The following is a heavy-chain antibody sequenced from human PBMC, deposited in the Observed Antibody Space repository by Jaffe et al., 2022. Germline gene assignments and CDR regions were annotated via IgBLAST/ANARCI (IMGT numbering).Heavy chain of an antibody. V-gene: IGHV3-48*03. D-gene: IGHD5-18*01. J-gene: IGHJ4*02. CDR2: ISSSGSTI. Sequence: EVQLVESGGGLVQPGGSLRLSCAASGFTFSSYEMNWVRQAPGKGLEWVSYISSSGSTIYYADSVKGRFTISRDNAKNSLYLQMNSLRAEDTAVYYCASCRACYVDTAMVRGGRDYWGQGTLVTVSS. CDR3: ASCRACYVDTAMVRGGRDY. CDR1: GFTFSSYE.